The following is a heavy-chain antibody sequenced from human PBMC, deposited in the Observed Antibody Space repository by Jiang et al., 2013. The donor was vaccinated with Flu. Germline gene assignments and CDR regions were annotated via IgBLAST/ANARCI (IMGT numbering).Heavy chain of an antibody. V-gene: IGHV3-11*01. CDR3: ARDRQGHHFDY. CDR1: GFTFSDYY. Sequence: QLLESGGGLVKPGGSLRLSCAASGFTFSDYYMSWIRLPPGRGLEWVSYISSSGSTIYYADSVKGRFTISRNNAQNSLYLQMNGLRVEDTAVYSCARDRQGHHFDYWGQGTLVTVSS. CDR2: ISSSGSTI. J-gene: IGHJ4*02.